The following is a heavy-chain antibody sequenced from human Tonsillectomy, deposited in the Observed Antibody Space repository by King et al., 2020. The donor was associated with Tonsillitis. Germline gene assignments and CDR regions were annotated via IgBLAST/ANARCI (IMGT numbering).Heavy chain of an antibody. D-gene: IGHD3-22*01. V-gene: IGHV4-39*01. CDR2: IYYSGST. J-gene: IGHJ2*01. CDR3: ARAPDITMIVVVISDRYFDL. CDR1: GGSISSSSYY. Sequence: LQLQESGPGLVKPSETLSLTCTVSGGSISSSSYYWGWIRQPPGKGLEWIGSIYYSGSTYYNPSLKSRVTISVDTSKKQFSLKLSSVTAADTAVYYCARAPDITMIVVVISDRYFDLWGRGTLVTVSS.